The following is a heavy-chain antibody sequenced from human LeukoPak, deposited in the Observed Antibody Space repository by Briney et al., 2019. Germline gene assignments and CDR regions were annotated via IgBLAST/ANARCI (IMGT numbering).Heavy chain of an antibody. V-gene: IGHV3-30-3*01. CDR2: ISYDGSNK. Sequence: GGSLRLSCAASGFTFSSYAMHWVRQAPGKGLEWVAVISYDGSNKYYADSVKGRFTISRDNSKNTLYLQMNGLRAEDTAVYYCARLKDSSSWYIDYWGQGTLVTVSS. D-gene: IGHD6-13*01. CDR3: ARLKDSSSWYIDY. CDR1: GFTFSSYA. J-gene: IGHJ4*02.